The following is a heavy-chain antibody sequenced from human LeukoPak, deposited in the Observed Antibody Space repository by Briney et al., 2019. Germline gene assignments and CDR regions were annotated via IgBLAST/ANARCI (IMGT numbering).Heavy chain of an antibody. Sequence: ASVKVSCKASGGTFSSYAISWVRQAPGQGLEWMGRIIPIFGTANYAQKFQGRVTITADESTSTAYMELSSLRSEDTAVYYCASPQRDDILTGYYRNWGQGTLVTVSS. J-gene: IGHJ4*02. CDR1: GGTFSSYA. V-gene: IGHV1-69*13. D-gene: IGHD3-9*01. CDR3: ASPQRDDILTGYYRN. CDR2: IIPIFGTA.